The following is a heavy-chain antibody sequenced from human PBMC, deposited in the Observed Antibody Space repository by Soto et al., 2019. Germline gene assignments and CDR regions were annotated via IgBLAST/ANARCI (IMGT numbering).Heavy chain of an antibody. CDR2: IYYSGST. CDR3: ARDLGLEEGDYGSRNWFDP. D-gene: IGHD3-10*01. Sequence: SETLSLTCTVSGGSISSGDYYWSWIRQPPGKGLEWIGYIYYSGSTYYNPSLKSRVTISVDTSKNQFSLKLSSVTAADTAVYYCARDLGLEEGDYGSRNWFDPWGQGTLVTVSS. CDR1: GGSISSGDYY. J-gene: IGHJ5*02. V-gene: IGHV4-30-4*01.